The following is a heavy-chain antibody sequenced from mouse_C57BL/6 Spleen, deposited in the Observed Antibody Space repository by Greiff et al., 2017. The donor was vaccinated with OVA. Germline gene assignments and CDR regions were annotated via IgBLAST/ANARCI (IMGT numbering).Heavy chain of an antibody. Sequence: EVQLQQSGPGLVKPSQSLSLTCSVTGYSITSGYYWNWIRQFPGNKLEWMGYISYDGSNNYNPSLKNRISITRDTSKNQFFLKLNSVTTEDTATYYCARGAYYGSSYDYYAMDYWGQGTSVTVSS. V-gene: IGHV3-6*01. CDR3: ARGAYYGSSYDYYAMDY. CDR2: ISYDGSN. J-gene: IGHJ4*01. CDR1: GYSITSGYY. D-gene: IGHD1-1*01.